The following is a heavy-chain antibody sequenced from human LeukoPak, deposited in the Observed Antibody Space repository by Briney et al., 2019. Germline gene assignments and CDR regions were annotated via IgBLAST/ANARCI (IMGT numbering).Heavy chain of an antibody. J-gene: IGHJ4*02. CDR1: GFTFSSYS. D-gene: IGHD5-18*01. CDR2: ISSSSSYI. CDR3: AKENEYSYGYRRAYFDY. V-gene: IGHV3-21*01. Sequence: GGSLRLSCAASGFTFSSYSMNWVRQAPGKGLEWVSSISSSSSYIYYADSVKGRFTISRDNAKNSLYLQMNSLRAEDTAVYYCAKENEYSYGYRRAYFDYWGQGTLVTVSS.